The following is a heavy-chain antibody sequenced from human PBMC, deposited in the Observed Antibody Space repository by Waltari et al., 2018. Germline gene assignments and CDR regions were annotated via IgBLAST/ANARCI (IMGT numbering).Heavy chain of an antibody. Sequence: EVQLVESGGGLVQPGGSLRVSCVASGFSFSDYAMNWVRQAPGKGPEWVSYISSSGTTRLYADSVKGRFTVSRDNAKNSLFLQMNSLRAGDTAFYYCARGGTTPDYWGQGTLVTVSS. CDR2: ISSSGTTR. CDR3: ARGGTTPDY. D-gene: IGHD2-15*01. CDR1: GFSFSDYA. V-gene: IGHV3-48*03. J-gene: IGHJ4*02.